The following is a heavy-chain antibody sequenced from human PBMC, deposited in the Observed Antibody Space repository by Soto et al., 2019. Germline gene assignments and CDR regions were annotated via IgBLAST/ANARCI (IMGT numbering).Heavy chain of an antibody. D-gene: IGHD4-17*01. CDR2: IYYTGTA. Sequence: QVQLLESGPGLVNPSQTLSLSCAVSGGSISPYYWSWLRQSPGKGLEWLGYIYYTGTADYNPSLENRVTLSVDTSTNRFSLELTCVTAADTAVYYCARQPDDGDYGYYFEFWGPGILVTVSS. V-gene: IGHV4-59*01. J-gene: IGHJ4*02. CDR1: GGSISPYY. CDR3: ARQPDDGDYGYYFEF.